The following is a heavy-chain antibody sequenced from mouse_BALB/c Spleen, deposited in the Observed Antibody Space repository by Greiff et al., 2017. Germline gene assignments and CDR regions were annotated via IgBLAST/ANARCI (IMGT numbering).Heavy chain of an antibody. CDR1: GFNIKDTY. J-gene: IGHJ4*01. D-gene: IGHD2-10*02. V-gene: IGHV14-3*02. CDR3: ARGYGNYDAMDY. Sequence: EVMLVESGAELVKPGASVKLSCTASGFNIKDTYMHWVKQRPEQGLEWIGRIDPANGNTKYDPKFQGKATITADTSSNTAYLQLSSLTSEDTAVYYCARGYGNYDAMDYWGQGTSVTVSS. CDR2: IDPANGNT.